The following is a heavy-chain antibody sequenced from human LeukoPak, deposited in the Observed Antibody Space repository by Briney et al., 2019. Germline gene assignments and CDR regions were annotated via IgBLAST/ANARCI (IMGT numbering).Heavy chain of an antibody. CDR2: IWYDGSNK. Sequence: GRSLRLSCAASGFTFSSYDMHWVRQAPGKGLEWVAVIWYDGSNKYYADSVKGRFTISRDNSKNTLYLQMNSLRAEDTAVYYCAKASSEQGVGANPNWYFDLWGRGTLVTVSS. V-gene: IGHV3-33*06. J-gene: IGHJ2*01. CDR3: AKASSEQGVGANPNWYFDL. CDR1: GFTFSSYD. D-gene: IGHD1-26*01.